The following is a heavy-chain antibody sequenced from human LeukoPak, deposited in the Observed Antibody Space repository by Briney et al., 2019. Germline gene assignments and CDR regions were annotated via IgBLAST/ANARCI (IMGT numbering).Heavy chain of an antibody. V-gene: IGHV3-23*01. CDR2: ISTSGAGT. CDR3: AKGIYDGSGHNIDY. Sequence: PGGSLRLSCAASGFTFSSCDMSWVRQAPGKGPEWVSGISTSGAGTYYADSVKGRFAISRDNSKSTLYLQMNSLRVEDTAVYYCAKGIYDGSGHNIDYWGQGTLVTVSS. J-gene: IGHJ4*02. CDR1: GFTFSSCD. D-gene: IGHD3-22*01.